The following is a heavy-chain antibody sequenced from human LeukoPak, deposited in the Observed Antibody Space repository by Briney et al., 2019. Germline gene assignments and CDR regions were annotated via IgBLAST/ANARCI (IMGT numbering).Heavy chain of an antibody. D-gene: IGHD3-10*01. CDR3: ARVWAYGSGSYYDY. V-gene: IGHV1-2*02. CDR2: INPNSGGT. Sequence: EASVKDSCQASGYTFTGYYMHWVRQAPGQGLEWMGWINPNSGGTNYAQKFQGRVTMTRDTSISTAYMELSRLRSDDTAVYYCARVWAYGSGSYYDYWGQGTLVTVSS. J-gene: IGHJ4*02. CDR1: GYTFTGYY.